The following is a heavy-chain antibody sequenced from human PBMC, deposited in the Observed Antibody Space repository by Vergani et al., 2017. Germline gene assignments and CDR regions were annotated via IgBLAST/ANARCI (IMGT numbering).Heavy chain of an antibody. CDR2: IYHSGST. CDR3: ARTYSRSWYAGC. Sequence: QVQLQESGPGLVKPSETLSLTCAVSGYSISSGYYWGWIRQPPGKGLEWIGSIYHSGSTYYNPSLKSRVTISVDTSKNQFSLQLSSVTAADTAVYYCARTYSRSWYAGCWGEGTLVTVSS. J-gene: IGHJ4*02. D-gene: IGHD6-13*01. V-gene: IGHV4-38-2*01. CDR1: GYSISSGYY.